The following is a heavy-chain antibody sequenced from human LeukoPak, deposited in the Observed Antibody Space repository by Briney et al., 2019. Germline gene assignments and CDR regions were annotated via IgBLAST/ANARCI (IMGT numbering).Heavy chain of an antibody. V-gene: IGHV3-30-3*01. CDR3: ALWFGLVDY. D-gene: IGHD3-10*01. CDR2: ISYDGSNK. J-gene: IGHJ4*02. CDR1: GVTFSSYA. Sequence: GGSLRLSCAASGVTFSSYAMHWVRQAPGKGLEWVAVISYDGSNKYYADSVKGRFTISRDNSKNTLYLQMNSLRAEDTAVYYCALWFGLVDYWGQGTLVTVSS.